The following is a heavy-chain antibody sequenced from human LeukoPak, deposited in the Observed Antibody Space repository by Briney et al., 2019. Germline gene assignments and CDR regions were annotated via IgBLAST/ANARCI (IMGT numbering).Heavy chain of an antibody. J-gene: IGHJ5*02. V-gene: IGHV4-59*12. CDR1: GGSISSYY. D-gene: IGHD4-11*01. Sequence: SETLSLTCTVSGGSISSYYWSWIRQPPGKGLEWIGYIYYSGSTNYNPSLKSRVTISVDTSKNQFSLKLSSVTAADTAVYYCARAHDYSNYLWFDPWGQGTLVTVSS. CDR3: ARAHDYSNYLWFDP. CDR2: IYYSGST.